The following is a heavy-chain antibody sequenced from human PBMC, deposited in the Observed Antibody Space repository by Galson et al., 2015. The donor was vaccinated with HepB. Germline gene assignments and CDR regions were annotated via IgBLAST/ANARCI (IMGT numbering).Heavy chain of an antibody. J-gene: IGHJ4*02. D-gene: IGHD2-21*02. CDR1: GGTFSSYA. CDR3: ARDPATYCGGDCYSGDEWD. CDR2: IIPIFGTA. Sequence: SVKVSCKASGGTFSSYAISWVRQAPGQGLEWMGGIIPIFGTANYAQKFQGRVTITADESTSTAYMELGSLRSEDTAVYYCARDPATYCGGDCYSGDEWDWGQGTLVTVSS. V-gene: IGHV1-69*13.